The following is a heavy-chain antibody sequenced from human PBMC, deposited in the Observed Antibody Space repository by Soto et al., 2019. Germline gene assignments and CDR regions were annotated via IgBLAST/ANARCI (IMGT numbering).Heavy chain of an antibody. V-gene: IGHV1-69*06. CDR2: IIPIFGTA. CDR3: ARDPPWGGRYGMDV. CDR1: GGTFSSYA. D-gene: IGHD1-26*01. J-gene: IGHJ6*02. Sequence: SVKVSCKASGGTFSSYAISWVLQAPGQGLEWMGGIIPIFGTANYAQKFQGRVTITADKSTSTAYMELSSLRSEDTAVYYCARDPPWGGRYGMDVWGQGTTVTVSS.